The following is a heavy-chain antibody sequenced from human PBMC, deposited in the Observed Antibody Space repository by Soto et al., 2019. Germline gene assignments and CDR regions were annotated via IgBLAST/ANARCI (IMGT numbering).Heavy chain of an antibody. D-gene: IGHD1-26*01. CDR3: ARILSGSYYEWDAFDI. J-gene: IGHJ3*02. CDR2: ISSSSSYI. V-gene: IGHV3-21*01. Sequence: EVQLVESGGGLVKPGGSLRLSCAASGFTFSSYSMNWVRQAPGKGLEWVSSISSSSSYIYYADSVKGRFTISRDNAKNSLYLQMNSLRAEDTAVYYCARILSGSYYEWDAFDIWGQGTMVTVSS. CDR1: GFTFSSYS.